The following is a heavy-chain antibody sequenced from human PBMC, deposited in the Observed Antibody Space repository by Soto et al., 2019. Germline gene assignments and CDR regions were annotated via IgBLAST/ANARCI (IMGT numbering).Heavy chain of an antibody. J-gene: IGHJ4*02. V-gene: IGHV1-46*02. CDR1: GFTFQNYH. Sequence: QVQLVQSGAEVKEPGASVKVSCKASGFTFQNYHMHWVRQAPGQGLEWMGIIHPSGDTTTYAQNSXGXXAMTRDTSTSTAYMELSSLTSEATAVYYCAKDLWGSWTVDYWGQGTLITVSS. D-gene: IGHD3-16*01. CDR3: AKDLWGSWTVDY. CDR2: IHPSGDTT.